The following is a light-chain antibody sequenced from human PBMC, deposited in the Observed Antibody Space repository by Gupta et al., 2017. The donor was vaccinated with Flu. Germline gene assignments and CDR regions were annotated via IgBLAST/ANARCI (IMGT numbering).Light chain of an antibody. Sequence: DRVTITCRASQSISRYLNWYQQKPGKAPKLLIYAASSLQSGVPSRFSGGGSGTDFTLTISSLQPEDSATYYCQQSYSTPLFTFGPGTKVDI. V-gene: IGKV1-39*01. J-gene: IGKJ3*01. CDR2: AAS. CDR1: QSISRY. CDR3: QQSYSTPLFT.